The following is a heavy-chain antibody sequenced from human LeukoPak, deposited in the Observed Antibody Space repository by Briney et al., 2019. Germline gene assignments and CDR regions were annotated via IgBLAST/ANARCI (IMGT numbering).Heavy chain of an antibody. J-gene: IGHJ4*02. CDR2: INTNIGNP. V-gene: IGHV7-4-1*02. Sequence: GASVKVSCKASGYTFTSYAMNWVRQAPGQGLEWMGWINTNIGNPTYAQGFIGRFVFSLDTSVSTAYLQISSLKAEDTAVYYCAREVSSGWCDYWGQGTLVTVSS. D-gene: IGHD6-19*01. CDR3: AREVSSGWCDY. CDR1: GYTFTSYA.